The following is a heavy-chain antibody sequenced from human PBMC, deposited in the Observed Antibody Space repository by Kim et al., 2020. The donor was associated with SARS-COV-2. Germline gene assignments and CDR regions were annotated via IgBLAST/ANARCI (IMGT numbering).Heavy chain of an antibody. J-gene: IGHJ4*02. V-gene: IGHV5-51*01. CDR3: ARHPVTEVVWFGEADH. CDR2: IYPGDSDI. Sequence: GESLKISCQTSGYSFTTYWIGWVRQMPGKGLELMGIIYPGDSDIRYSPSFQGQVTISVDYSITTAYLQWSRLRASDTAMYYCARHPVTEVVWFGEADHWGQGTRVPVSS. D-gene: IGHD3-10*01. CDR1: GYSFTTYW.